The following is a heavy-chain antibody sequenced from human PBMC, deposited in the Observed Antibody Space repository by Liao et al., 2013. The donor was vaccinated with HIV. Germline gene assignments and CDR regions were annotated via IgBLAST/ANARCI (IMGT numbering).Heavy chain of an antibody. Sequence: QVQLQESGPGLVKPSETLSLTCTVSGGSISSFYWSWIRQAAGKGLEWIGRIYSSETTDYNPSLKSRVTMSVDTSKNQFSLKLSSVTVADTAVYYCARARAADGYSYFYMDVWAKGATVTVSS. D-gene: IGHD3-22*01. CDR2: IYSSETT. CDR3: ARARAADGYSYFYMDV. J-gene: IGHJ6*03. V-gene: IGHV4-4*07. CDR1: GGSISSFY.